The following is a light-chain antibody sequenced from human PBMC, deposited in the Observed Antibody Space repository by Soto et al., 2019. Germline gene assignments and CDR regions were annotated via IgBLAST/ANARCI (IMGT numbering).Light chain of an antibody. CDR1: SSNIGSNY. CDR2: RNN. V-gene: IGLV1-47*01. J-gene: IGLJ2*01. Sequence: QSVLTQPPSASGTPGQRVTISCSGSSSNIGSNYVYWYQQLPGTAHKLLISRNNQRPSVVPGCSSCSKAGTSSSLAISGLRYEDDPHYYCAAWDDSLSELVFGGGTKLTVL. CDR3: AAWDDSLSELV.